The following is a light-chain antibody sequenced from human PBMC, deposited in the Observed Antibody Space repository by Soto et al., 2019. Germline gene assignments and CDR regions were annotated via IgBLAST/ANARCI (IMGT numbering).Light chain of an antibody. CDR1: QSISSW. J-gene: IGKJ1*01. CDR3: QQDNCYPWT. Sequence: DIPMTKSPSPLYASVGARVTLTVRASQSISSWLAGYQQKPGKAHKLLISDASNLQSGVPSRFSGRGSGTEFALAISRPQPDDVASYYCQQDNCYPWTFGQGTMVEIK. CDR2: DAS. V-gene: IGKV1-5*01.